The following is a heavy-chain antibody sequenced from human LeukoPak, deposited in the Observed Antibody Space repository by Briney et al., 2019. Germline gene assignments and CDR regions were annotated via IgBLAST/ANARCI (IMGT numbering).Heavy chain of an antibody. CDR2: IYYSGST. CDR1: GGSISSGGYY. CDR3: ARGPTVTLFDY. V-gene: IGHV4-31*03. Sequence: SQTLSLTCTVSGGSISSGGYYWSWIRQHPGKGLEWIGYIYYSGSTYYNPSLKSRVTTSVDTSKNQFSLKLSSVTAADTAVYYCARGPTVTLFDYWGQGTLVTVSS. D-gene: IGHD4-17*01. J-gene: IGHJ4*02.